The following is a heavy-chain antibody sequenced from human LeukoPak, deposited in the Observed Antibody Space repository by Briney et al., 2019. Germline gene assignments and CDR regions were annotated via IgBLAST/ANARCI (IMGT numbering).Heavy chain of an antibody. Sequence: PSETLSLTCTVSGGSISSYYWSWIRQPPGKGLEWIGYIYYSGSTNYNPSLKSRVTISVDTSKNQFSLKLSPVTAADTAVYYCARLYGRYYYYMDVWGKGTTVTVSS. D-gene: IGHD2-8*01. CDR3: ARLYGRYYYYMDV. J-gene: IGHJ6*03. V-gene: IGHV4-59*01. CDR2: IYYSGST. CDR1: GGSISSYY.